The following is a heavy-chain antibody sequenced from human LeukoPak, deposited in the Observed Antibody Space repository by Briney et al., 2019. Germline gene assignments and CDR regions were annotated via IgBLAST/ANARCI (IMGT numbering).Heavy chain of an antibody. CDR1: GFTFSNAW. CDR2: ISYDGSNK. Sequence: GGSLRLSCAASGFTFSNAWMSWVRQAPGKGLEWVAVISYDGSNKYYADSVKGRFTISGDNSKNTLYLQMNSLRAEDTAVYYCARAMWWSNSGFDPWGQGTLVTVSS. CDR3: ARAMWWSNSGFDP. V-gene: IGHV3-30*03. D-gene: IGHD2-21*01. J-gene: IGHJ5*02.